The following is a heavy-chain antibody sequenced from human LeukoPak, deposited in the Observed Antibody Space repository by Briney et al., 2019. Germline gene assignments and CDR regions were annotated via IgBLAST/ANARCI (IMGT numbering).Heavy chain of an antibody. CDR3: ARDYYDSSGYPQPIDY. CDR1: GYTFTGYY. Sequence: GASVKVSCKASGYTFTGYYMHWVRQAPGQGLEWMGRINPNSGGTNYAQKFQGRVTMTRDTSISTAYMELSRLRSDDTAVYYSARDYYDSSGYPQPIDYWGQGTLVTVST. CDR2: INPNSGGT. J-gene: IGHJ4*02. D-gene: IGHD3-22*01. V-gene: IGHV1-2*06.